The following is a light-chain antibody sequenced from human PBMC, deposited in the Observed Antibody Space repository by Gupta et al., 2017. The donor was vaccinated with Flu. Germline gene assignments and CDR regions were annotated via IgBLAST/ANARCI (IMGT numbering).Light chain of an antibody. V-gene: IGKV1-5*03. Sequence: SPSTPSASVGDRVTITCRASQSISNRLACYQQKAGKPPKILIYKASTLEGGVLSRFSGSGSVTQFTLTISSLQPDDFATYYCQQYDYYWTFGQGTRLEI. CDR2: KAS. CDR1: QSISNR. J-gene: IGKJ1*01. CDR3: QQYDYYWT.